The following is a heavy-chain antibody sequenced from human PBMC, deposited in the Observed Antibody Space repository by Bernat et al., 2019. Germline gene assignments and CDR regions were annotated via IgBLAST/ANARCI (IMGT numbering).Heavy chain of an antibody. CDR1: GFTFSSYW. CDR3: ARGHSGYDLRYYYGMDV. J-gene: IGHJ6*01. D-gene: IGHD5-12*01. V-gene: IGHV3-7*01. Sequence: EVQLVESGGGLVQPGGSLRLSCAASGFTFSSYWMSWVRQAPGKGLEWVANIKQDGCEKYYVDSVKGRFTISRDNAKNSLYLQMNSLRAEDTAVYYCARGHSGYDLRYYYGMDVWGQGTTVTVSS. CDR2: IKQDGCEK.